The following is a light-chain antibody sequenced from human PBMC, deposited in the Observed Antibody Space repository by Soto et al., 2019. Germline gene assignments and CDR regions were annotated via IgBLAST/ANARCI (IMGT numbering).Light chain of an antibody. J-gene: IGKJ3*01. CDR3: QKHNSAPLF. CDR2: AAS. V-gene: IGKV1-27*01. Sequence: DIQMTQSPSSLSASVRDIVTITCRASQRISNYLAWYQQKPGKVPKLLIYAASTLQSGVPSRFSGSGFGTDFTLTISSLQPEDVATYYCQKHNSAPLFFGPGTKVDIK. CDR1: QRISNY.